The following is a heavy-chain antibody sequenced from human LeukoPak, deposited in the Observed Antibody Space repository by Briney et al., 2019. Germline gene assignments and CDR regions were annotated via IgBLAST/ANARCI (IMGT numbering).Heavy chain of an antibody. V-gene: IGHV4-61*01. Sequence: SETLSLTCTVSGYSISSGYYWGWIRQPPGKGLEWIGYIYSSGSTNYKPSLKSRVTISVDTSKNQFSLKLSSVTPADTAVYYCARSGSYHGSGDYWGQGTLVTVSS. D-gene: IGHD1-26*01. CDR1: GYSISSGYY. CDR2: IYSSGST. J-gene: IGHJ4*02. CDR3: ARSGSYHGSGDY.